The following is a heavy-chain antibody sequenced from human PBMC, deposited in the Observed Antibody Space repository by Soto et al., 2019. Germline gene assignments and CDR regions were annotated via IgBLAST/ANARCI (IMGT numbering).Heavy chain of an antibody. CDR3: AKDNWNYWYFDL. D-gene: IGHD1-20*01. CDR1: GFTFSSYA. CDR2: ISGSGGST. Sequence: EVELLESGGGLVQPGGSLRLSCAASGFTFSSYAMSWVRQAPGKGLEWVSAISGSGGSTYYADSVKGRFTISRDNSNNTLYLQMNSLRAEDTAVYYCAKDNWNYWYFDLWGRGTLVTVSS. V-gene: IGHV3-23*01. J-gene: IGHJ2*01.